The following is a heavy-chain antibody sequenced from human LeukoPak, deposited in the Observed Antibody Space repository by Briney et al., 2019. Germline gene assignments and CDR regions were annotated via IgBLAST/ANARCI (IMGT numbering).Heavy chain of an antibody. V-gene: IGHV4-30-2*01. J-gene: IGHJ6*03. D-gene: IGHD5-18*01. Sequence: SETLSLTCTVSGGSISSGGYYWSWIRQPPGKGLEWIGYIYHSGSTYYNPSLKSRVTISVDRSKNQFSLKLSSVTAADTAVYYCARCYGYSSYYYMDVWGKGTTVTVSS. CDR1: GGSISSGGYY. CDR3: ARCYGYSSYYYMDV. CDR2: IYHSGST.